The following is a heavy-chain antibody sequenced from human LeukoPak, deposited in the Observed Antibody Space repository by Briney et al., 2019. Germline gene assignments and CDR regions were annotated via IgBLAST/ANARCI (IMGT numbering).Heavy chain of an antibody. D-gene: IGHD3-16*01. Sequence: SETLSLTCSVCGRFISSYYGSWIRQPTGKGLEWIGYIYYSGCTNYNPSLKSRVTISADTSKNQFSLNLSSVTAADTAVYYCARGGGRYYFAYWGQGTLVTASS. CDR2: IYYSGCT. CDR1: GRFISSYY. V-gene: IGHV4-59*01. J-gene: IGHJ4*02. CDR3: ARGGGRYYFAY.